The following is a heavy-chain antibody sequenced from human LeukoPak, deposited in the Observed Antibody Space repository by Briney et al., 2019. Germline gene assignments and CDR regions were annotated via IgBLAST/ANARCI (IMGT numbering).Heavy chain of an antibody. CDR1: GFTFSDWH. V-gene: IGHV3-11*01. CDR2: TNRGADAV. CDR3: ARGHYGLDV. J-gene: IGHJ6*02. Sequence: KPGGSLRLSCAASGFTFSDWHMTWIRQAPGKGLEWISYTNRGADAVYYADSVKGRFALSRDNAKSSLYLQLNSLRAEDTAVYYCARGHYGLDVWGQGTTVTVSS.